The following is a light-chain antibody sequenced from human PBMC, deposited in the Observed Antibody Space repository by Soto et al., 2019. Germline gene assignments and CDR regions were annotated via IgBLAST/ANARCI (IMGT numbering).Light chain of an antibody. CDR2: DAS. CDR1: QSVSSY. CDR3: QQRSNWPLT. V-gene: IGKV3-11*01. J-gene: IGKJ4*01. Sequence: EIVLTQSPATMSLSTGERATLSCRASQSVSSYLAWYQQKPGQAPRLLIYDASNRATGIPARFSGSWSGTDFTLTISSLEPEDFAVYYCQQRSNWPLTFGGGTKVEIK.